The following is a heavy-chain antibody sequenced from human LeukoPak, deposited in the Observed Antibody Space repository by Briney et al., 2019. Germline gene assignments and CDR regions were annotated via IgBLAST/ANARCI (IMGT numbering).Heavy chain of an antibody. CDR3: AEEAAAAQNRGSFFDY. J-gene: IGHJ4*02. V-gene: IGHV3-30*18. CDR2: VSFDGNNK. Sequence: GGSLRLSCATSGFTFSAYGMHWVRQAPGKGLEWVAVVSFDGNNKYYADSVKGRFTISRDNSKTTLYLQMNSLRTEDTAVYYCAEEAAAAQNRGSFFDYWGQGTLVTVSS. D-gene: IGHD2/OR15-2a*01. CDR1: GFTFSAYG.